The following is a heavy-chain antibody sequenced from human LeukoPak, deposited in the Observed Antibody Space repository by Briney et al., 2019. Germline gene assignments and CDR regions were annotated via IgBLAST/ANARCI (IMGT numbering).Heavy chain of an antibody. CDR2: IRSKANSYAT. V-gene: IGHV3-73*01. CDR1: GFTFSGSA. D-gene: IGHD3-22*01. Sequence: GGSLRLSCAASGFTFSGSAMHWVRQASGRGLEWVGRIRSKANSYATAYAASVKGRFTISRDDSKNTAYLQMNSLKTEDTAVYYCTRHSPSYYYDSSGYYRIAEYFQHWGQGTLVTVSS. CDR3: TRHSPSYYYDSSGYYRIAEYFQH. J-gene: IGHJ1*01.